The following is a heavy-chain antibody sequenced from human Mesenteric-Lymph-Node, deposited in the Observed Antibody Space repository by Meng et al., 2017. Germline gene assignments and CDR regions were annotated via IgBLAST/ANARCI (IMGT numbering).Heavy chain of an antibody. Sequence: GGSLRLSCAASGFTFSSYAMSWVRQAPGKGLEWVSAISGSGGSTYYADSVKGRFTISRDNAKNSLYLQMNSLRAEDTAVYYCARDPRSDSSGSDAFDIWGQGTMVTVSS. CDR3: ARDPRSDSSGSDAFDI. V-gene: IGHV3-23*01. D-gene: IGHD3-22*01. CDR1: GFTFSSYA. CDR2: ISGSGGST. J-gene: IGHJ3*02.